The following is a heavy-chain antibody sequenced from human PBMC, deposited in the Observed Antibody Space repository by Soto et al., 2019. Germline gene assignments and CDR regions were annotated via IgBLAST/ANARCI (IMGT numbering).Heavy chain of an antibody. CDR1: GFTFSSYW. J-gene: IGHJ6*02. CDR3: ARDGTYYDFWSGYRMDV. Sequence: PGGSLRLSCAASGFTFSSYWMHWVRQAPGKGLVWVSRINSDGSSTSYADSVKGRFTISRDNAKNTLYLQMNSLRAEDTAVYYCARDGTYYDFWSGYRMDVWGQGTTVTVSS. CDR2: INSDGSST. V-gene: IGHV3-74*01. D-gene: IGHD3-3*01.